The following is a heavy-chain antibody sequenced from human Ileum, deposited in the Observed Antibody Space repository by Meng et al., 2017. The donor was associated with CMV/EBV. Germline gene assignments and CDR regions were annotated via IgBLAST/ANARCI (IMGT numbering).Heavy chain of an antibody. D-gene: IGHD5-24*01. Sequence: GESLKISCAASGFTFSRYAMSWVRQAPGSGLEWVSAISGWSGTTYYADSVKGRFTISRDNSKNTLYLEMSSLRAEDTAIYYCAKDGYQDTTIFDSWGQGTPVTVSS. CDR3: AKDGYQDTTIFDS. CDR2: ISGWSGTT. V-gene: IGHV3-23*01. CDR1: GFTFSRYA. J-gene: IGHJ4*02.